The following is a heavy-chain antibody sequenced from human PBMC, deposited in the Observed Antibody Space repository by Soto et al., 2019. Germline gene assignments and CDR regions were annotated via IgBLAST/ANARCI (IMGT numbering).Heavy chain of an antibody. V-gene: IGHV3-30*18. CDR1: GFRFSGYG. CDR3: AKDMGADY. Sequence: QVQLVESGGGVVQPGRSLRLSCVASGFRFSGYGMYWVRQAPGKGLEWVARITFDGSNQFYGDSVKGRFTISRDDSKNTLYLQMNSLRSDDTALYYCAKDMGADYWGHGTPVIVSS. CDR2: ITFDGSNQ. J-gene: IGHJ4*01. D-gene: IGHD3-16*01.